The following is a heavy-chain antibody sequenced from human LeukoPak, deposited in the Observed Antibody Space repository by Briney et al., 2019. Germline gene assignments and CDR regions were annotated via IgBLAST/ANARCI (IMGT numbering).Heavy chain of an antibody. CDR2: ISGSGGST. J-gene: IGHJ4*02. CDR1: GFTFSSYA. D-gene: IGHD2-21*01. CDR3: AKRAGGDGYNFGSYYFDY. Sequence: GGSLRLSCAASGFTFSSYAMGRVRQAPGKGLEWVSAISGSGGSTYYADTVKGRFTISRDNSKNTLYLQMNSLRAEDTAVYYCAKRAGGDGYNFGSYYFDYWGQGTLVTVSS. V-gene: IGHV3-23*01.